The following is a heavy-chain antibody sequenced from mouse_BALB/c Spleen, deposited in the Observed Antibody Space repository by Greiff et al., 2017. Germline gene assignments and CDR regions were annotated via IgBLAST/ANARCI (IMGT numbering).Heavy chain of an antibody. Sequence: EVNVVESGGGLVQPGGSLKLSCAASGFTFSSYTMSWVRQTPEKRLEWVAYISNGGGSTYYPDTVKGRFTISRDNAKNTLYLQMSSLKSEDTAMYYCARGEDYWGQGTSVTVSS. CDR3: ARGEDY. J-gene: IGHJ4*01. V-gene: IGHV5-12-2*01. CDR1: GFTFSSYT. CDR2: ISNGGGST.